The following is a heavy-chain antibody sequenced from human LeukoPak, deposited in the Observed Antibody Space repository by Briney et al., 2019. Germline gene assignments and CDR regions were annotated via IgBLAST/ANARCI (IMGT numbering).Heavy chain of an antibody. CDR3: ARDCSGGSCYGAFDI. V-gene: IGHV4-4*02. Sequence: PSETLSLTCAVSGGSISSSNWWSWVRQPPGKGLEWIGEINHSGSTNYNPSLESRVTVSVDKSKNQFSLDLSSVTAADTAVYYCARDCSGGSCYGAFDIWGQGTMVTVSS. J-gene: IGHJ3*02. D-gene: IGHD2-15*01. CDR1: GGSISSSNW. CDR2: INHSGST.